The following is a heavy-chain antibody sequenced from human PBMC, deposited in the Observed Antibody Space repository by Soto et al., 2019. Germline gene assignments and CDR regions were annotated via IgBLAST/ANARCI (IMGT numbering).Heavy chain of an antibody. CDR1: GDSMTGNDW. CDR2: IYDDGTT. CDR3: ARKTILFGSSSSLKAAMDV. D-gene: IGHD6-6*01. J-gene: IGHJ6*02. V-gene: IGHV4-4*02. Sequence: QVQLQESGPGLVKPSGTLSLSCVVSGDSMTGNDWWYWVRQPPGKGLEWIGEIYDDGTTRYNPSLKTRVTLSIDRSKSVFSLKVTSVTAADAAVYFCARKTILFGSSSSLKAAMDVWGPGTTVAVAS.